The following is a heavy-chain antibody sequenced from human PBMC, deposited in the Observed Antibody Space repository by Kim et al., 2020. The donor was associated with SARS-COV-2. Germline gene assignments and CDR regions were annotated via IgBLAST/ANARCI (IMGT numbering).Heavy chain of an antibody. J-gene: IGHJ4*02. V-gene: IGHV3-21*01. CDR2: ISSSSSYI. D-gene: IGHD5-12*01. Sequence: GGSLRLSCAASGFTFSSYCMNWVRQAPGKGLEWVSSISSSSSYIYYADSVKGRFTISRDNAKNSLYLQMNSLRAEDTAVYYCARGLGSVDIVATISVSDYWGQGTLVTVPS. CDR3: ARGLGSVDIVATISVSDY. CDR1: GFTFSSYC.